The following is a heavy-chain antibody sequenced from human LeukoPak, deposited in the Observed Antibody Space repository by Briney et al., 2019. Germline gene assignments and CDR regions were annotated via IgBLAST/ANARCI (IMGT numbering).Heavy chain of an antibody. CDR1: GFTFSSYW. CDR3: ARGTYSSGWYPDTFDV. D-gene: IGHD6-19*01. V-gene: IGHV3-7*01. CDR2: IKQDGSAE. Sequence: SGGSLRLSCAASGFTFSSYWMSWVRQAPGKGLEWVANIKQDGSAEYYADSLRGRFTISRDNAKNSLYLQMNSLTVEDMAVYYCARGTYSSGWYPDTFDVWGQGTMVTVSS. J-gene: IGHJ3*01.